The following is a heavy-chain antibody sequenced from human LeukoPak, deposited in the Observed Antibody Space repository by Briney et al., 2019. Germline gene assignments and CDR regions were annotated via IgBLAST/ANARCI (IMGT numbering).Heavy chain of an antibody. V-gene: IGHV4-34*01. CDR1: GGSFSGYY. D-gene: IGHD3-10*02. Sequence: SETLSLTCAVYGGSFSGYYWSWIRQPPGKGLEWIGEINHSGSANYNPSLKSRVTISVDTSKNQFSLKLSSVTAEDTAVYYCAELGTTMIGGVWGKGTTVTISS. J-gene: IGHJ6*04. CDR2: INHSGSA. CDR3: AELGTTMIGGV.